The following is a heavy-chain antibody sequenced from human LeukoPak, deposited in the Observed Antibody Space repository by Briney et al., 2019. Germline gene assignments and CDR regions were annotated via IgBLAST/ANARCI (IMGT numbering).Heavy chain of an antibody. CDR2: IYPGDSDT. Sequence: GESLQISCEASGYSFTSYWIGWVRQMPGKGLEWMGVIYPGDSDTRYSPSFQGQVTISADKSISTAYLQWSSLKASDTAMYYCAKTTESYYYDSSGSNWFDPWGQGTQVTVSS. V-gene: IGHV5-51*01. D-gene: IGHD3-22*01. CDR3: AKTTESYYYDSSGSNWFDP. J-gene: IGHJ5*02. CDR1: GYSFTSYW.